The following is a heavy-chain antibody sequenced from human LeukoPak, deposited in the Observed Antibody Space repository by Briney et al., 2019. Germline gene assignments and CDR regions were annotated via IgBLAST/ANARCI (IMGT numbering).Heavy chain of an antibody. D-gene: IGHD3-22*01. J-gene: IGHJ1*01. CDR2: IKQDGSEK. CDR3: ARDPLHYYDSSGYYLGYFQH. CDR1: GFTFSSYW. Sequence: GGSLRLSCAASGFTFSSYWMSWVRQAPGRGLEWVANIKQDGSEKYYVDSVKGRFTISRDNAKNSLYLQMNSLRAEDTAVYYCARDPLHYYDSSGYYLGYFQHWGQGTLVTVSS. V-gene: IGHV3-7*01.